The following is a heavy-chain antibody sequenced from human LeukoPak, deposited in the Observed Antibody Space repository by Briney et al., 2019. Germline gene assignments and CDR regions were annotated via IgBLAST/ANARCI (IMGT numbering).Heavy chain of an antibody. CDR1: GGSFSGYY. D-gene: IGHD6-19*01. Sequence: SETLSLTCAVYGGSFSGYYWSWIRQPPGKGLEWIGEINHSGSTNYNPSLKSRVTISVDTSKNQFSLKLSSVPAADTAVYYCARATGYSSGWYGYWGQGTLVTVSS. CDR3: ARATGYSSGWYGY. CDR2: INHSGST. V-gene: IGHV4-34*01. J-gene: IGHJ4*02.